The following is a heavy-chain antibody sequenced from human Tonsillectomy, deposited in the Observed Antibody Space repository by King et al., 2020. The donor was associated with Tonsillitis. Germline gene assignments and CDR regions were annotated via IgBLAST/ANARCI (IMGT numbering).Heavy chain of an antibody. V-gene: IGHV3-30*02. D-gene: IGHD4-17*01. J-gene: IGHJ4*02. CDR1: GFTFSSYG. CDR3: AKDRDSGDYDPLDH. Sequence: VQLVESGGGVVQSGGSLRLSCAASGFTFSSYGMHWVRQAPGKGLEWVAYISYDGSNEYYADAVKGRFTISRDISKNTVYLQMSSLRVEDTAVYYCAKDRDSGDYDPLDHWGQGTLVTVS. CDR2: ISYDGSNE.